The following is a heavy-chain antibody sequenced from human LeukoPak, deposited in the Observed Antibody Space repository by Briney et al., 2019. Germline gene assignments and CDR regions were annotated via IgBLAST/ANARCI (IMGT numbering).Heavy chain of an antibody. CDR2: ISAYNGKT. CDR1: GHSFHILG. D-gene: IGHD3-10*01. J-gene: IGHJ4*02. CDR3: ARYFGSGTSDY. Sequence: ASVKVSCKASGHSFHILGMSWVRQAPGQGLEWMGWISAYNGKTHFAQKFQGRVTMTADASTSTAYMKLGSLTSDDTAVYYCARYFGSGTSDYWGQGTLVTVSS. V-gene: IGHV1-18*01.